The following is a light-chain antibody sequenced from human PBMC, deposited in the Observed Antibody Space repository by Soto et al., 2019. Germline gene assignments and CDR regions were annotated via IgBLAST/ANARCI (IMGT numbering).Light chain of an antibody. CDR2: EAS. J-gene: IGKJ1*01. CDR3: QKYNSAPRT. Sequence: DIQITQSPSSLFASVGDRVTITCRASQGISNYLAWYQQKPGRVPKLLIYEASTSQSGVPSRFSGSGSGTDFTLTISSLQPEDVATYYCQKYNSAPRTFGQGTKWIS. CDR1: QGISNY. V-gene: IGKV1-27*01.